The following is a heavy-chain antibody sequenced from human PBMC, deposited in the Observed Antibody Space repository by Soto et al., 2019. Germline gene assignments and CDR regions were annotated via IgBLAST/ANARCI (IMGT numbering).Heavy chain of an antibody. V-gene: IGHV4-59*01. J-gene: IGHJ5*02. D-gene: IGHD3-10*01. CDR2: IYYSGST. CDR1: GGSISSYY. Sequence: SETLSLTCPFSGGSISSYYWSWIRQPPGKGLEWIGYIYYSGSTNYNPSPKSRVTISVDTSKNQFSLKLSSVTAADTAVYYCARGMVRGVNIWFDPWGQGTLVTVSS. CDR3: ARGMVRGVNIWFDP.